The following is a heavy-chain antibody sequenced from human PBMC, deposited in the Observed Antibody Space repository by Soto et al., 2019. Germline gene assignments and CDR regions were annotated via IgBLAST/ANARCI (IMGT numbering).Heavy chain of an antibody. CDR3: ARSGGTNSLYVVFDF. D-gene: IGHD1-7*01. CDR2: IYFRGNS. V-gene: IGHV4-30-4*01. Sequence: QVQLQQSGPGLVKPSQTMSVTCTVSGDSITSSPYYWSWVRQLPGRGLEWIGYIYFRGNSYYHPSIKSGFTISLDRSKNQFSLELNSVTAADTALYFCARSGGTNSLYVVFDFWGQGTLVNVSS. CDR1: GDSITSSPYY. J-gene: IGHJ4*02.